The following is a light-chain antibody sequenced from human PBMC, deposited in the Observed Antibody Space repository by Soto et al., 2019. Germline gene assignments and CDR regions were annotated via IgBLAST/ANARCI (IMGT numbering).Light chain of an antibody. CDR1: QSLSSN. CDR2: GAS. Sequence: EIVMTQSPATLSVSPGERATLSCRASQSLSSNLAWYQQKPGQAPRLLIYGASTRATGIPARFSGSGSGTEFTLTISSLQSEDFAVYYCQQYDIWPKTFGQGTQVEIK. J-gene: IGKJ1*01. V-gene: IGKV3-15*01. CDR3: QQYDIWPKT.